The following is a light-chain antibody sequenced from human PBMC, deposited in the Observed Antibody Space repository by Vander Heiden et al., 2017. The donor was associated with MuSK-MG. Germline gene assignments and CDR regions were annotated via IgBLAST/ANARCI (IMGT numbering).Light chain of an antibody. CDR2: GAS. CDR3: QQDCSSLT. V-gene: IGKV3-20*01. Sequence: EIVLTQSPGTLSLSPGERATLSCRASQSVSSSYLAWYQQKPGQAPRLLIYGASSRANGIPDRFSGSGSGTDFTLTISRLEPEDFAVYYCQQDCSSLTFGGGTKVEIE. CDR1: QSVSSSY. J-gene: IGKJ4*01.